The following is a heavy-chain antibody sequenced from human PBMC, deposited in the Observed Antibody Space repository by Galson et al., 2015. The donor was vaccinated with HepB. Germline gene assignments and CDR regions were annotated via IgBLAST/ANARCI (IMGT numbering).Heavy chain of an antibody. CDR1: GYTLTKLS. CDR3: ATGYCSSVSCFFFDY. V-gene: IGHV1-24*01. D-gene: IGHD2-2*01. CDR2: FDPEDGET. J-gene: IGHJ4*02. Sequence: SVKVSCKVSGYTLTKLSMHWVRQAPGKGLEWMGGFDPEDGETIYAQKFQGRVTMTEDTSIDTAYMDLSSLTSEDTAVFYCATGYCSSVSCFFFDYWGQGTLVTVSS.